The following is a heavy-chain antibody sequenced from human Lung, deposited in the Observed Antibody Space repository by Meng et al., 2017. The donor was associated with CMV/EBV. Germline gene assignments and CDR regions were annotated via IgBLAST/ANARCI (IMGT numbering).Heavy chain of an antibody. Sequence: SETLSLXCTVPGGPISSSSYYWGWIRQPPGKGLEWFGSIYYSGSTYYNPSLKSRVTISVDTSKNQFSLKLSSVTAADTAVYYCARDLPQVWGGPSNWFDPWGQGNXVNGYS. D-gene: IGHD1-26*01. J-gene: IGHJ5*02. V-gene: IGHV4-39*07. CDR1: GGPISSSSYY. CDR2: IYYSGST. CDR3: ARDLPQVWGGPSNWFDP.